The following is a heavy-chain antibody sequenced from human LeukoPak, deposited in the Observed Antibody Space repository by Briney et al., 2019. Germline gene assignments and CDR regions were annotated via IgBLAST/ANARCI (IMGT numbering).Heavy chain of an antibody. D-gene: IGHD2-8*01. V-gene: IGHV4-59*01. CDR3: ARVGRCTPNWFDP. CDR2: TYYSGSA. J-gene: IGHJ5*02. CDR1: GGSISSYY. Sequence: PSETLSLTCSVSGGSISSYYWSWIRQPPGKGPEGIGYTYYSGSADYNPSLKSRVTITVDTSKHQFSLKLSSVTAADTATYYCARVGRCTPNWFDPWGQGTLVTVSS.